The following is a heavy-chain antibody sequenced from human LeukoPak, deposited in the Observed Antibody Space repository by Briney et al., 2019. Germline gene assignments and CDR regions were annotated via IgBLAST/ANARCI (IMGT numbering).Heavy chain of an antibody. J-gene: IGHJ6*03. CDR1: GFTFRCYD. V-gene: IGHV3-30*02. D-gene: IGHD6-19*01. Sequence: GGSLRLSCAASGFTFRCYDMHWVRQAPGTGLEGVAFIRFDGSNKYYADSVKGRFTISRDNSKNTLYLQMNSLRAEDTAVYYCAKVGGIAVATYYYMDVWGKGTTVTVSS. CDR3: AKVGGIAVATYYYMDV. CDR2: IRFDGSNK.